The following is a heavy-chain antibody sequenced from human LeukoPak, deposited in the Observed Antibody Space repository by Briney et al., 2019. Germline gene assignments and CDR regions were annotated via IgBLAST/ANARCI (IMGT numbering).Heavy chain of an antibody. V-gene: IGHV1-18*01. CDR1: GYTFTSYG. Sequence: ASVKVSCKASGYTFTSYGISWVRQAPGQGLEWMGWISAYNGNTNYAQKLQGRVTMTTDASTSTAYMEPRSLRSDDTAVYYCARVAVTTFNWGNWFDPWGQGTLVTVSS. D-gene: IGHD4-17*01. CDR2: ISAYNGNT. CDR3: ARVAVTTFNWGNWFDP. J-gene: IGHJ5*02.